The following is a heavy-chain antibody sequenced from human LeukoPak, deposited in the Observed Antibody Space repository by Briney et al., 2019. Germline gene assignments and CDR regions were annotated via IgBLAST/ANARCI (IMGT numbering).Heavy chain of an antibody. V-gene: IGHV5-51*01. D-gene: IGHD3-10*01. CDR2: IYPGDSDT. CDR1: GFIFTNYW. J-gene: IGHJ3*01. CDR3: VGHYSGNYLTGAFDF. Sequence: GDSLKISCKGSGFIFTNYWIGWVRQMPGKGLEWVGIIYPGDSDTRCSPSFQGQVTFSADRSISTAYLQWSSLKASDTAMYYCVGHYSGNYLTGAFDFWGQGTMVTVSS.